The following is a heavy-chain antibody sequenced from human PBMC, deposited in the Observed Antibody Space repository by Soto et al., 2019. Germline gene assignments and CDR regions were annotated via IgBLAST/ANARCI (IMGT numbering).Heavy chain of an antibody. CDR1: GGSISSGGYY. V-gene: IGHV4-31*03. Sequence: SETLSLTCTVSGGSISSGGYYRSWIRQHPGKGLEWIGYIYYSGSTYYNPSLESRVTISVDTSKNQFSLKLSSVTAADTAVYYCARQVGNRDYYYGMDVWGQGTTVTV. D-gene: IGHD2-2*01. J-gene: IGHJ6*02. CDR3: ARQVGNRDYYYGMDV. CDR2: IYYSGST.